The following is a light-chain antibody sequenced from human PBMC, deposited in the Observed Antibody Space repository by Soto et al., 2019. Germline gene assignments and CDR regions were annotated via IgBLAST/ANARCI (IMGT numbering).Light chain of an antibody. CDR1: QSISGY. CDR2: GTS. J-gene: IGKJ1*01. Sequence: DIQMTQSPSSLSGSAGDRVTITCRASQSISGYLNWYQQKPGKAPKVLMYGTSILQTGVSSRFSGSGSGTDFTLTINSLHPEDFATYYGQQSDSTPWRFGQGNKGEIK. CDR3: QQSDSTPWR. V-gene: IGKV1-39*01.